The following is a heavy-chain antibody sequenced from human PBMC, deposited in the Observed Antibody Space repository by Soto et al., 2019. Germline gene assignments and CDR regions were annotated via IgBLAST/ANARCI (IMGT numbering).Heavy chain of an antibody. CDR2: IGPYNGNT. CDR3: ARGNPDRHDSTGLPMFSY. J-gene: IGHJ4*02. D-gene: IGHD3-22*01. CDR1: GYTFSNVG. V-gene: IGHV1-18*01. Sequence: GASVKVFCKTSGYTFSNVGISWVRQAPGQGLEWMGWIGPYNGNTNYAQILQGRVTMTTDTSTSTAYMELTRLRSDDTAVYFCARGNPDRHDSTGLPMFSYWGQGTLVTVSS.